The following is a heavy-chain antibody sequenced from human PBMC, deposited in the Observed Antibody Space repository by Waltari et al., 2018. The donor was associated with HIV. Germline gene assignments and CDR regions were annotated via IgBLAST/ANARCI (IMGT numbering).Heavy chain of an antibody. CDR1: GGSISSGSYY. V-gene: IGHV4-61*02. CDR3: ASGTGPAYDCSDYFYHYGMDV. Sequence: QVQLQESGPGLVKPSQTLSLTCHVSGGSISSGSYYWSWIRPPAGKGLEWIGRIYTSGITNYNPSLKSRVTISVDTSKNHFSLKLSSVTASDTAVYYCASGTGPAYDCSDYFYHYGMDVWGQGTTVTVSS. J-gene: IGHJ6*02. CDR2: IYTSGIT. D-gene: IGHD3-22*01.